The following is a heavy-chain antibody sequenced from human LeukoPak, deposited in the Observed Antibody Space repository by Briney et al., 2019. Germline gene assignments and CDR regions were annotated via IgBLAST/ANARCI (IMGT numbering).Heavy chain of an antibody. V-gene: IGHV4-4*02. Sequence: SETLSLTCAVSGGSISSSNWWSWVRQPPGKGLEWIGEIYHSGSTNYNPSLKSRVTISVDTSKNQFSLKLSSVTAADTAVYYCARDLYYYDSSGPNTDAFDIWGQGTMVTVPS. CDR1: GGSISSSNW. CDR3: ARDLYYYDSSGPNTDAFDI. J-gene: IGHJ3*02. D-gene: IGHD3-22*01. CDR2: IYHSGST.